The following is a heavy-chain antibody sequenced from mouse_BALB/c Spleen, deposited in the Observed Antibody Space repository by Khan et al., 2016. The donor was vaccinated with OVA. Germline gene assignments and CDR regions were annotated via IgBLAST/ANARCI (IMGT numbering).Heavy chain of an antibody. D-gene: IGHD2-2*01. Sequence: QIQLVQSGPELKEPGETVRISCKASGYTFTTAGMQWVQKMPGKGLKWIGWINTHSGVPKYAEDFKGRFAFSLETSASTAYLQITNLKNEDTATYFCASGYGYGWYFDVWGAGTTVTVSS. CDR1: GYTFTTAG. CDR3: ASGYGYGWYFDV. J-gene: IGHJ1*01. V-gene: IGHV9-4*02. CDR2: INTHSGVP.